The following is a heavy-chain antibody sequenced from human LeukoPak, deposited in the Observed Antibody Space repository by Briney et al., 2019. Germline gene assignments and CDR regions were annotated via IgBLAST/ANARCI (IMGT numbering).Heavy chain of an antibody. Sequence: KESAPTLVKRTQTLSLTCTFSGFSLSTSGVGVGWVRQPPGKALEWLALIYWNDNKLYSPSLKSRLTITKDTSNNQVVLTMTNMDSVDTATYYCAHYGDYRFLYYFDYWGQGTLVTVSP. CDR2: IYWNDNK. CDR3: AHYGDYRFLYYFDY. D-gene: IGHD4-17*01. V-gene: IGHV2-5*01. J-gene: IGHJ4*02. CDR1: GFSLSTSGVG.